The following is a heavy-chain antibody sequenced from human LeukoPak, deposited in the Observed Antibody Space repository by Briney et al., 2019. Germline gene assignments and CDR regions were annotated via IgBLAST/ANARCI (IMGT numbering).Heavy chain of an antibody. Sequence: GGSLRLSCAASGFTFSSYAMSWVRQAPGKGLEWVSSISNSGGRTFYTDSVKGRFTISRDNSKITLYLQMNSLRAEDTAVYYCAKDAPLVGAKNWFDPWGQGTLVTVSS. V-gene: IGHV3-23*01. CDR3: AKDAPLVGAKNWFDP. CDR2: ISNSGGRT. J-gene: IGHJ5*02. D-gene: IGHD1-26*01. CDR1: GFTFSSYA.